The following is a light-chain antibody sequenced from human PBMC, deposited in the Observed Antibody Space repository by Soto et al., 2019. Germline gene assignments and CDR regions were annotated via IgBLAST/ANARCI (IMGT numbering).Light chain of an antibody. CDR2: GAS. CDR1: QSSSSSY. Sequence: EIVLTQSPDTLSLSPGERATLSCRASQSSSSSYLAWYQQKPGQPPRLLIYGASSRATGIPDRFSGSGSGTDFTLTISRLEPEDFAVYFCQQFGSSPLTFGGGTKVEIK. J-gene: IGKJ4*01. V-gene: IGKV3-20*01. CDR3: QQFGSSPLT.